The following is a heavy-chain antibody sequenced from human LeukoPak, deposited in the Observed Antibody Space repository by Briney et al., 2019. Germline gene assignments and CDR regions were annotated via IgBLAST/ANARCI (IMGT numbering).Heavy chain of an antibody. CDR1: GFTFSSYG. V-gene: IGHV3-33*06. CDR3: AKDGEFYYGSGSLDY. J-gene: IGHJ4*02. CDR2: IWYDGSNK. D-gene: IGHD3-10*01. Sequence: GRSLRLSCAASGFTFSSYGMHWVRQAPGKGLEWVAVIWYDGSNKYYADSVKGRFTISRDNSKNTLYLQMNSLRAEDTAVYYCAKDGEFYYGSGSLDYWGQGTLVTVSS.